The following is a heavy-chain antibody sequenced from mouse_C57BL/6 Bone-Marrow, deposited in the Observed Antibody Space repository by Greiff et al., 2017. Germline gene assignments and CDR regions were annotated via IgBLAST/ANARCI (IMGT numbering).Heavy chain of an antibody. Sequence: EVQLVESGGGLVKPGGSLKLSCAASGFTFSDYGMHWVRQAPEKRLEWVAYISSGSSTIYYADPVKGRFTFSIDNPKNTLCLQVTSLRSEDTAMYYCARLLYLPAYWGQGTLVTVSA. CDR1: GFTFSDYG. V-gene: IGHV5-17*01. CDR3: ARLLYLPAY. CDR2: ISSGSSTI. J-gene: IGHJ3*01. D-gene: IGHD2-12*01.